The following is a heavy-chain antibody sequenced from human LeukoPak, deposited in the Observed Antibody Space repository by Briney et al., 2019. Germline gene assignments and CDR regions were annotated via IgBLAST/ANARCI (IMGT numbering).Heavy chain of an antibody. V-gene: IGHV3-21*01. CDR1: GFTFSSYG. CDR3: ARDSSIAALLDGMDV. CDR2: ISSSSSYI. D-gene: IGHD6-6*01. Sequence: GGSLRLSCVASGFTFSSYGMNWVRQAPGKGLEWVSSISSSSSYIYYADSVKGRFTISRDNAKNSLYLQMNSLRAEDTAVYYCARDSSIAALLDGMDVWGQGTTVTVSS. J-gene: IGHJ6*02.